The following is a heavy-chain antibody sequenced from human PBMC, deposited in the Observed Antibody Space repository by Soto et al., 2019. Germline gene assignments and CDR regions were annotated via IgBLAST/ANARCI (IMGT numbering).Heavy chain of an antibody. CDR2: IYYSGST. CDR1: GGSISSYY. V-gene: IGHV4-59*08. Sequence: SETLSLTCTVSGGSISSYYWSWIRQPPGKGLEWIGYIYYSGSTNYNPSLKSRVTISVDASKTQFSLKLNSMTAADTAVYYCARHNYGSGSTYFDYWGQGTLVTVSS. CDR3: ARHNYGSGSTYFDY. J-gene: IGHJ4*02. D-gene: IGHD3-10*01.